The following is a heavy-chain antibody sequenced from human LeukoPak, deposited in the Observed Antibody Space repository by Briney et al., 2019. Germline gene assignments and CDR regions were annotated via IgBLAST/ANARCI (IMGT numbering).Heavy chain of an antibody. CDR1: GYTFTGYY. CDR3: ARDLEQLVPLFDY. J-gene: IGHJ4*02. CDR2: INPNSGGT. Sequence: GASVKVSCKASGYTFTGYYMHCVRQAPGQGLEWMGWINPNSGGTNYAQKFQGRVTMTRDTSISTAYMELSRLRSDDTAVYYCARDLEQLVPLFDYWGQGTLVTVSS. V-gene: IGHV1-2*02. D-gene: IGHD6-6*01.